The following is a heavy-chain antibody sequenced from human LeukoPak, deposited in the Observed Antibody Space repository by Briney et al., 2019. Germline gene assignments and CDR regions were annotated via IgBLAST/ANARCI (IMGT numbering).Heavy chain of an antibody. V-gene: IGHV3-13*01. CDR1: GFTFSSYD. Sequence: PGGSLRLSCAASGFTFSSYDMHWVRQATGKGLEWVSAIGTAGDTYYPGSVKGRFTISRENAKNSLYLQMNSLRAEDMAVYYCVRDRGSSGWYVFDYWGQGTLVTVSS. CDR2: IGTAGDT. D-gene: IGHD6-19*01. J-gene: IGHJ4*02. CDR3: VRDRGSSGWYVFDY.